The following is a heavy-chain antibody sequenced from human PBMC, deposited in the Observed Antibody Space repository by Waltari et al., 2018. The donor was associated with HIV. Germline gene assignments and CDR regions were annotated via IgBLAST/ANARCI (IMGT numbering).Heavy chain of an antibody. CDR3: AREAFSSGWSGGDAFDI. J-gene: IGHJ3*02. CDR1: GYSISSGYY. D-gene: IGHD6-19*01. CDR2: IYHSGST. Sequence: QVQLQESGPGLVKPSETLSLTCAVSGYSISSGYYWGWIRQPPGRGLGWIGSIYHSGSTYYTPSRKSRVTISVDTSKNQFSLKLSSVTAADTAVYYCAREAFSSGWSGGDAFDIWGQGTMVTVSS. V-gene: IGHV4-38-2*02.